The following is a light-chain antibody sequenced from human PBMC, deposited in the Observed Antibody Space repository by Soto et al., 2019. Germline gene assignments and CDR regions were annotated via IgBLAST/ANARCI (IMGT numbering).Light chain of an antibody. CDR3: QPYNKWSPERT. CDR2: GAS. V-gene: IGKV3-15*01. J-gene: IGKJ1*01. Sequence: EIVMTQSPATLSVSPGERATLSCRASQSVSSNLAWYQQTPGQAPRLLIYGASTRATGIPARFSGSGSGTEFTLTISSLQSEDFAVYYCQPYNKWSPERTFGQGTKVDIK. CDR1: QSVSSN.